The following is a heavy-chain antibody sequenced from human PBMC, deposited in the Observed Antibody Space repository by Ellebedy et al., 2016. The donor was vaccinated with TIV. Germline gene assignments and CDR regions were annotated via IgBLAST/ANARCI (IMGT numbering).Heavy chain of an antibody. V-gene: IGHV6-1*01. D-gene: IGHD4-17*01. CDR2: TYYRSKWYN. CDR1: GDSVSSNSAA. CDR3: ARGYGDYYYYYYYMDV. Sequence: SETLSLXXAISGDSVSSNSAAWNWIRQSPSRGLEWLGRTYYRSKWYNDYAVSVKSRITINPDTSKNQFSLQLNSVTPEDTAVYYCARGYGDYYYYYYYMDVWGKGTTVTVSS. J-gene: IGHJ6*03.